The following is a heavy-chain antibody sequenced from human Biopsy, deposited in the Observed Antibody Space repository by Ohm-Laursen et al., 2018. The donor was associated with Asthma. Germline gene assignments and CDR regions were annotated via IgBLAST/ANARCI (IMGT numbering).Heavy chain of an antibody. V-gene: IGHV3-30*04. CDR3: AKEGVAGTHFDD. J-gene: IGHJ4*02. CDR1: RFTYE. D-gene: IGHD6-19*01. CDR2: ISYDGSSI. Sequence: SLRLSCSASRFTYEMHCVRQAPGKGLEWVAVISYDGSSIYYADSVKGRFTISRDNSKNTLSLQMNSLTAEDTAVYYCAKEGVAGTHFDDWGQGTLVTVSS.